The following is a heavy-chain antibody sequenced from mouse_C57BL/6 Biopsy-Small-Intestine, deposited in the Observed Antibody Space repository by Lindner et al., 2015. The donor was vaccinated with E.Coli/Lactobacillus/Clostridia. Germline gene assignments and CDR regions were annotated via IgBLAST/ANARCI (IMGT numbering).Heavy chain of an antibody. CDR3: ARDWLAWFAY. CDR2: INPYNGDT. D-gene: IGHD3-3*01. J-gene: IGHJ3*01. CDR1: GYSFTGYF. Sequence: VQLQESGPELVKPGDSVKISCKASGYSFTGYFMNWVMQSHGKSLEWIGRINPYNGDTFYNQKFKDKATLTADKSSSTAYMQLSSLTSEDSAVYYCARDWLAWFAYWGQGTLVTVSA. V-gene: IGHV1-20*01.